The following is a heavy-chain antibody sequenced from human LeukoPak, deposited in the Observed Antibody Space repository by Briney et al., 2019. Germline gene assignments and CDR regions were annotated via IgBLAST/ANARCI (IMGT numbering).Heavy chain of an antibody. Sequence: ASVKVSCKASGYTFTSYDINWVRQATGQGLEWMGWMNPNSGNTGYAQKFQGRVTMTRNTSISTAYMELSSLRSEDTAVCYCARGFSGYNYYYMDVWGKGTTVTISS. CDR3: ARGFSGYNYYYMDV. CDR1: GYTFTSYD. CDR2: MNPNSGNT. V-gene: IGHV1-8*01. J-gene: IGHJ6*03. D-gene: IGHD2-15*01.